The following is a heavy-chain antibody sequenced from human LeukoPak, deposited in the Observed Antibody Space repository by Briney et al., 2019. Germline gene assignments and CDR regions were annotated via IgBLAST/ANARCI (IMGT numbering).Heavy chain of an antibody. CDR1: GFTFDDYA. Sequence: PGGSLRLSCAASGFTFDDYAMHWVRQAPGKGLEWVSGISWNSGSIGYADSVKGRFTISRDNAKNSLYLQMNSLRAEDTALYYCAKDLVLGGTTGFDYWGQGTLSPSPQ. CDR3: AKDLVLGGTTGFDY. CDR2: ISWNSGSI. D-gene: IGHD3-16*01. J-gene: IGHJ4*02. V-gene: IGHV3-9*01.